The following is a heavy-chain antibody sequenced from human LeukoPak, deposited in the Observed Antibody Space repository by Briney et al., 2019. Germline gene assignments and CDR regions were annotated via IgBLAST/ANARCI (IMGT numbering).Heavy chain of an antibody. J-gene: IGHJ1*01. CDR3: ARGGDGYTYFQH. CDR1: GYTFTIYD. V-gene: IGHV1-8*01. CDR2: MNPNSGNT. D-gene: IGHD5-24*01. Sequence: ASVKVSCKASGYTFTIYDINWVRQAPGQGLEWMGWMNPNSGNTGYAQKFQGRVTMTRNTSISTAYMELSSLRSEDTAVYYCARGGDGYTYFQHWGQGTLVTVSS.